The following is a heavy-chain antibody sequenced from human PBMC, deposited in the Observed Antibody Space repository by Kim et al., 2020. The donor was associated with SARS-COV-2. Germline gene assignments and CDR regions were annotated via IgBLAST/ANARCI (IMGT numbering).Heavy chain of an antibody. V-gene: IGHV4-59*08. CDR2: IYYSGST. CDR1: GGSISSYY. Sequence: SETLSLTCTVSGGSISSYYWSWIRQPPGKGLEWIGYIYYSGSTNYNPSLKSRVTISVDTSKNQFSLKLSSVTAADTAVYYCARQLRYGIAVAGFHYYYGMDVWGKGTTVTVSS. J-gene: IGHJ6*04. CDR3: ARQLRYGIAVAGFHYYYGMDV. D-gene: IGHD6-19*01.